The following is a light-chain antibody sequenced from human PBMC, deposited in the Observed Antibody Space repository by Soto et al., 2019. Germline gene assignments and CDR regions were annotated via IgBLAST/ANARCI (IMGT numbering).Light chain of an antibody. CDR3: AAWDDSLNGYV. V-gene: IGLV1-44*01. J-gene: IGLJ1*01. Sequence: SFLSQPPSASETPGQRVTISCSGSSSNIGSNIVNWYQHVPGSAPKILIYTNDQRPSGVPDRFSGAKSGTSASLAISGLQSDDEADYYCAAWDDSLNGYVFGTGTKVTVL. CDR2: TND. CDR1: SSNIGSNI.